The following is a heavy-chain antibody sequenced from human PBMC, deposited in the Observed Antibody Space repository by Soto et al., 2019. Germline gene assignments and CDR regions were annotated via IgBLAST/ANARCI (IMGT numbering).Heavy chain of an antibody. Sequence: QITLKESGPPLVKPTQTLTLTCTFSGFSLSTSGVGVGWIRQPPGKALEWLALIYWDDDKRYSPSLKSRLTIPKETSKNQVVLTMTHMDPVDTATYYCAHVIYSRSGNYWGQGTLVTVSS. V-gene: IGHV2-5*02. J-gene: IGHJ4*02. CDR1: GFSLSTSGVG. CDR2: IYWDDDK. CDR3: AHVIYSRSGNY. D-gene: IGHD6-13*01.